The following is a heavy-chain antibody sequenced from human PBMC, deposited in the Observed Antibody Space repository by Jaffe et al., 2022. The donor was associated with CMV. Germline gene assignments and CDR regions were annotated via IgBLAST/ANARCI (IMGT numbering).Heavy chain of an antibody. D-gene: IGHD2-2*01. V-gene: IGHV3-21*06. Sequence: EVQLVESGGGLVKPGGSLRLSCAASGLTFSSYSMQWVRQAPGKGLEWVSSISPSSTYIYYADSVKGRFTISRDNAKNSLYLQMNSLRAEDTAVYYCARDFGDCSSTRCDYWGQGTLVTVSS. CDR2: ISPSSTYI. J-gene: IGHJ4*02. CDR3: ARDFGDCSSTRCDY. CDR1: GLTFSSYS.